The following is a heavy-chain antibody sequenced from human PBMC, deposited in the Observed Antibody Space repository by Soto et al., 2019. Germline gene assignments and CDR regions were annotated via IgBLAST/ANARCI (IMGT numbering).Heavy chain of an antibody. CDR2: IYHSGST. V-gene: IGHV4-4*02. CDR1: GGSISSSNW. D-gene: IGHD6-19*01. CDR3: ARDYREGWLAPRYYYYGMDV. Sequence: QVQLRESGPGLVKPSGTLSLTCAVSGGSISSSNWWSWVRQPPGKGLEWIGEIYHSGSTNYNPSLKSRVTISVDKSKNQFSLKLSSVTAADTAVYYCARDYREGWLAPRYYYYGMDVWGQGTTVTVSS. J-gene: IGHJ6*02.